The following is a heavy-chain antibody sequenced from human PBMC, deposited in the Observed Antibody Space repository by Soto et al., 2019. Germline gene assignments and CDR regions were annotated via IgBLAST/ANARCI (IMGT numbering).Heavy chain of an antibody. CDR1: GFTFSSYS. J-gene: IGHJ6*03. CDR2: ISSSSSYI. D-gene: IGHD2-15*01. V-gene: IGHV3-21*01. Sequence: LRLSCAASGFTFSSYSMNWVRQAPGKGLEWVSSISSSSSYIYYADSVKGRFTISRDNAKNSLYLQMNSLRAEDTAVYYCARIPEKNTVVVYYYYYMDVWGKGTTVTVSS. CDR3: ARIPEKNTVVVYYYYYMDV.